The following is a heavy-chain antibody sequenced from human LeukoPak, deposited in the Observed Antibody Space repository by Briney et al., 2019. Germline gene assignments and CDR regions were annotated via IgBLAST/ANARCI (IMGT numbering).Heavy chain of an antibody. CDR1: GGTFSSYA. CDR2: IIPILGIA. CDR3: ATLRGSGYDYRSPRDAFDI. Sequence: SVKVSCKASGGTFSSYAISRVRQAPGQGLEWMGRIIPILGIANYAQKFQGRVTITADKSTSTAYMELSSLRSEDTAVYYCATLRGSGYDYRSPRDAFDIWGQGTMVTVSS. V-gene: IGHV1-69*04. D-gene: IGHD5-12*01. J-gene: IGHJ3*02.